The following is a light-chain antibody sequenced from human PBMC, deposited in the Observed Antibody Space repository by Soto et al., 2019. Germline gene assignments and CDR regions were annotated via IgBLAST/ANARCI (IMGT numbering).Light chain of an antibody. CDR1: QVISTS. V-gene: IGKV1-9*01. CDR2: AAS. Sequence: DIPLTQSPSFLSPSLGESVTIPCRASQVISTSLAWYQVKPGKAPKLLIYAASTLESGVPSRFSATVSGTEFSLTITSLQPEDFATYYCQQLFDSPITFGQGARLEIK. CDR3: QQLFDSPIT. J-gene: IGKJ5*01.